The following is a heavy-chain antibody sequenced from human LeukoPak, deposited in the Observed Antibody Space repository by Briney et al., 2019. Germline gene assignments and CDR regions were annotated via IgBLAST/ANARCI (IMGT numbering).Heavy chain of an antibody. V-gene: IGHV4-38-2*02. CDR3: ARVAYCSGGSCYPLFDY. J-gene: IGHJ4*02. CDR2: ISSSGNT. Sequence: SETLSLTCSVSGYSISSGYYWGWIRQPPGKRLEWVGSISSSGNTYYNPTLKSRVTISVDTSKNQFSLKLSSVTAADTAVYYCARVAYCSGGSCYPLFDYWGQGTLVTVSS. D-gene: IGHD2-15*01. CDR1: GYSISSGYY.